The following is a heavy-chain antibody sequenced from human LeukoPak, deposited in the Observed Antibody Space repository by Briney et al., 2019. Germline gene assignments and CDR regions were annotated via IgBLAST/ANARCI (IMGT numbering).Heavy chain of an antibody. CDR3: AKTYYYDTSGYYYLFDY. CDR1: GFTFSNYW. Sequence: GGSLRLSCAASGFTFSNYWMHWVRQVPGKGLEWVSAISGSGGSTYYADSVKGRFTISRDNSKNTLYLQMNSLRAEDTAVYYCAKTYYYDTSGYYYLFDYWGQGTLVTVSS. CDR2: ISGSGGST. D-gene: IGHD3-22*01. V-gene: IGHV3-23*01. J-gene: IGHJ4*02.